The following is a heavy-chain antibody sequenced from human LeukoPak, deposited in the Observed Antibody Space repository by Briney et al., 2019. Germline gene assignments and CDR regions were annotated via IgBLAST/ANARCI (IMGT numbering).Heavy chain of an antibody. D-gene: IGHD3-9*01. CDR1: GGSISSYY. V-gene: IGHV4-4*07. J-gene: IGHJ4*02. CDR3: AREGTYSDILTGYYSTFDY. Sequence: SKTLSLTCTVSGGSISSYYWSWIRQPAGKGLEWIGRIYTSGSTNYNPSLKSRVTMSVDTSKNQFSLKLSSVTAADTAVYYCAREGTYSDILTGYYSTFDYWGQGTLVTVSS. CDR2: IYTSGST.